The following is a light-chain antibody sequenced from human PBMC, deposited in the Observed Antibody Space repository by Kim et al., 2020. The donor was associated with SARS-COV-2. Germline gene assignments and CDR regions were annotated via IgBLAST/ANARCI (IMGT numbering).Light chain of an antibody. V-gene: IGLV2-14*03. J-gene: IGLJ3*02. Sequence: GQSITISCTGTSSDVGAYDYVSWYQQHPGKAPKLMIYDVNKRPSGVSNRFSGSKSGTTASLTISGLQAEDEADYYCSSYTSSSTWVFGGGTQLTVL. CDR3: SSYTSSSTWV. CDR2: DVN. CDR1: SSDVGAYDY.